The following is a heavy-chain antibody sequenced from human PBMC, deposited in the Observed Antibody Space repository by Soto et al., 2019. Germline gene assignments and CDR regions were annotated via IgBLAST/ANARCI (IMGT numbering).Heavy chain of an antibody. CDR2: ISGSGGST. V-gene: IGHV3-23*01. CDR3: AKDQSGYSYGYDYYYYGMDV. D-gene: IGHD5-18*01. Sequence: EVQLLESGGGLVQPGGSLRLSCAASGFTFSSYAMSWVRQAPGKGLEWVSAISGSGGSTYYADSVKGRFTISRDNSENTLYLQMNSLRAEDTAVYYCAKDQSGYSYGYDYYYYGMDVWGQGTTVTVSS. CDR1: GFTFSSYA. J-gene: IGHJ6*02.